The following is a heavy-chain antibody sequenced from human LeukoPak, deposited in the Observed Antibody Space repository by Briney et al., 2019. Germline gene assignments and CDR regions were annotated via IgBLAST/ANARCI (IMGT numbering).Heavy chain of an antibody. D-gene: IGHD2/OR15-2a*01. CDR1: GFTFSSYA. CDR2: ISGSGGST. V-gene: IGHV3-23*01. Sequence: GGSLRLSCAASGFTFSSYAMSWVRQAPGKGLEWVSAISGSGGSTYYADSVKGRFTISRDNSKNTLYLQMNSLRAEDTAVYYCAKGQAVLAPQVAYLDYWGQGTLVTVSS. CDR3: AKGQAVLAPQVAYLDY. J-gene: IGHJ4*02.